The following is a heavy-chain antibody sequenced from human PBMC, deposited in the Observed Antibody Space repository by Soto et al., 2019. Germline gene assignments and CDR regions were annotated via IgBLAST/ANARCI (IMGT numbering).Heavy chain of an antibody. CDR2: ISYDGSNK. D-gene: IGHD4-17*01. Sequence: GGSLRLSCAASGFTLSSYGMHWVRQAPGKGLEWVAVISYDGSNKYYADSVKGRFTISRDNSKNTLYLQMNSLRAEDTAVYYCANLLVDYGHYNAFDISGPGAMVTLS. CDR1: GFTLSSYG. J-gene: IGHJ3*02. CDR3: ANLLVDYGHYNAFDI. V-gene: IGHV3-30*18.